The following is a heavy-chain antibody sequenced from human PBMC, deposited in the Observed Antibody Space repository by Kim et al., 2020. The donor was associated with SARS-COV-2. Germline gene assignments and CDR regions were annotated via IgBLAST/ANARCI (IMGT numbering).Heavy chain of an antibody. J-gene: IGHJ3*01. D-gene: IGHD2-2*01. CDR1: GFTFNNYV. V-gene: IGHV3-64*01. CDR2: ISSNGDDT. CDR3: ASEPAIKIGHFNSFGF. Sequence: GGSLRLSCAASGFTFNNYVMHWVRQAPGKGLEYISAISSNGDDTHYANSVKGRFIISRDNSNNMLFLQMGALRPDYTAVYYCASEPAIKIGHFNSFGFGGQEKAVTV.